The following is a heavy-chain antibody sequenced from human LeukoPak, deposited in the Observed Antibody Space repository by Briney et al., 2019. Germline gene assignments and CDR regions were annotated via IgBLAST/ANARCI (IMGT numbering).Heavy chain of an antibody. CDR3: ARLEFGGLYN. V-gene: IGHV5-51*07. CDR2: IFAADSDT. Sequence: GAPLHISCQCSGSAFTSYWIGWVQQTPGKGLEWGGIIFAADSDTRYSPSFQGQVTISADKSISTAYLQWGGLKASDTAMYYCARLEFGGLYNWGQGTLVTVSS. CDR1: GSAFTSYW. J-gene: IGHJ4*02. D-gene: IGHD3-10*01.